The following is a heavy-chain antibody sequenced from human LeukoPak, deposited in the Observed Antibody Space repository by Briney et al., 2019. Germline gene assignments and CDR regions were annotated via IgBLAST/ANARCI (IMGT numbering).Heavy chain of an antibody. CDR2: IDPSDSYT. D-gene: IGHD6-13*01. CDR1: GYSFTSYW. Sequence: GESLKISCKGSGYSFTSYWISWVRQMPGKGLEWMGRIDPSDSYTNYGPSFQGHVTISADKSISTAYLQWSSLKASDTAMYYCARHISSSSEFDPWGQGTLVTVSS. J-gene: IGHJ5*02. V-gene: IGHV5-10-1*01. CDR3: ARHISSSSEFDP.